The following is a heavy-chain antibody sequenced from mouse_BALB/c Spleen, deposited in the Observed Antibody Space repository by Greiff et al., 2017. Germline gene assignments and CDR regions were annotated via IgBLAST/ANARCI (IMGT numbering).Heavy chain of an antibody. CDR1: GYTFTSYT. CDR2: INPSSGYT. D-gene: IGHD2-1*01. V-gene: IGHV1S26*01. Sequence: VQLQQSGAELVKPGASGKMSCKASGYTFTSYTMHWVKQRPGQGLEWIGYINPSSGYTNYNQKFKDKATLTADKSSSTAYVQLSSLTSEDSAVYYCARWNYYVDYWGQGTTLTVPS. J-gene: IGHJ2*01. CDR3: ARWNYYVDY.